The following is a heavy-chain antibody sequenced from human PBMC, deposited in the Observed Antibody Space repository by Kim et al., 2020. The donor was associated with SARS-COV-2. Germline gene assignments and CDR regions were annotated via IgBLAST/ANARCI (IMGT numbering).Heavy chain of an antibody. CDR3: AKGPIAVVPGGKMWLDP. D-gene: IGHD2-2*01. CDR2: ISYDGTIQ. J-gene: IGHJ5*02. CDR1: GLTFRNYG. V-gene: IGHV3-30*18. Sequence: GGSLRLSCAASGLTFRNYGMHWVRQAPGKGLEWVADISYDGTIQYYGDSVEGRFTISGDNSKNTLYLQMNSLRVEDTAVYYCAKGPIAVVPGGKMWLDPWGQGTLVTVSS.